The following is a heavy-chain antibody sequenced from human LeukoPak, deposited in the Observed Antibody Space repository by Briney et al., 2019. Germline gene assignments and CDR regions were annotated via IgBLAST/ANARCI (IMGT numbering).Heavy chain of an antibody. J-gene: IGHJ1*01. V-gene: IGHV3-23*01. Sequence: GGSLRLSCAASGFTFSNYAMSWVRQAPGKGLEWVSTISGSGGSTYYADSVKGRFTISRDNAKNSLYLQMNSLRVEDTALYYCAGPSSWVGTNEYFLHWGQGTLVTVSS. CDR3: AGPSSWVGTNEYFLH. CDR2: ISGSGGST. D-gene: IGHD6-13*01. CDR1: GFTFSNYA.